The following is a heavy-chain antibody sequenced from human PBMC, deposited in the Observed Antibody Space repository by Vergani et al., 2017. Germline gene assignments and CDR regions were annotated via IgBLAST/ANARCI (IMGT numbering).Heavy chain of an antibody. CDR3: ARVDTGSNRDYFDY. D-gene: IGHD1-14*01. Sequence: QVQLVQSGAEVKKPGASVKVSCKASGYTFTDYFMHWVRQAPGQGLEWMGWINPNSGGTNYAQKFQGRVTMTTDTSISTAYMELTNLRSDDTAVYYCARVDTGSNRDYFDYWGQGTLVTVSS. CDR2: INPNSGGT. J-gene: IGHJ4*02. CDR1: GYTFTDYF. V-gene: IGHV1-2*02.